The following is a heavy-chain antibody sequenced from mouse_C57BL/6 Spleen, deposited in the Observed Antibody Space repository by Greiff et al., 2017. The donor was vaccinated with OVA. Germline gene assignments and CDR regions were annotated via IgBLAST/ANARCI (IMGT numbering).Heavy chain of an antibody. CDR3: AIALFITTVVAPFDY. J-gene: IGHJ2*01. CDR2: IYPGDGDT. V-gene: IGHV1-82*01. CDR1: GYAFSSSW. D-gene: IGHD1-1*01. Sequence: QVQLQQSGPELVKPGASVKISCKASGYAFSSSWLNWVKQRPGTGLEWIGRIYPGDGDTNYNGKFKGKATLTADKSSSTAYMQLSSLTSEDSAVYFCAIALFITTVVAPFDYWGQGTTLTVSS.